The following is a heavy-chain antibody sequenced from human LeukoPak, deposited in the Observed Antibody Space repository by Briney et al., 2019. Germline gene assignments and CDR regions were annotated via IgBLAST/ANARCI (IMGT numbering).Heavy chain of an antibody. D-gene: IGHD6-13*01. J-gene: IGHJ4*02. Sequence: SETLSLTCTVSGGSVSSGSYYWSWIRQPPGKGLEWIAYIYYSGSTNYNPSLKSRVTISVDTSKNQFSLKLSSVTAADTAVYYCARVTAGGSVYWGQGTLVTVSS. CDR3: ARVTAGGSVY. CDR1: GGSVSSGSYY. CDR2: IYYSGST. V-gene: IGHV4-61*01.